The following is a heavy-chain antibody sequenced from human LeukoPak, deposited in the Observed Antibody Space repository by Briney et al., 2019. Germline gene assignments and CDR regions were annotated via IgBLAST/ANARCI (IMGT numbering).Heavy chain of an antibody. J-gene: IGHJ6*02. CDR3: ARVRVDDILTGYYSSYGMDV. D-gene: IGHD3-9*01. CDR1: GGTFSSYA. CDR2: IIPMLGIA. V-gene: IGHV1-69*04. Sequence: VTVSCKGCGGTFSSYAMSWVRQARGQGGEGMGRIIPMLGIANYAQKFQGRGTITAEKARSTAYMEGSSLRSEDTAVYYCARVRVDDILTGYYSSYGMDVWGQGTTVTVSS.